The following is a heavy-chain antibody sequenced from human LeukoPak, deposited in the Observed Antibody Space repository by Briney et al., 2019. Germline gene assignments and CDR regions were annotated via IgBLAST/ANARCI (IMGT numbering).Heavy chain of an antibody. CDR3: TADYYDSSGYYNDY. CDR1: GFTFRNAW. Sequence: PGGSLRLSCAASGFTFRNAWMSWVRQAPGKGLEWVGRIKSKTDGGTTDYAAPVKGRFTISRDDSKNTLYLQMNSLKTEDTAVYYCTADYYDSSGYYNDYWGQGTLVTVSS. J-gene: IGHJ4*02. CDR2: IKSKTDGGTT. D-gene: IGHD3-22*01. V-gene: IGHV3-15*01.